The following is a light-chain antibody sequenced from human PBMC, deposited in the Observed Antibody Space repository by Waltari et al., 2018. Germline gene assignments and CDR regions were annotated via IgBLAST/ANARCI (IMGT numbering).Light chain of an antibody. CDR2: WAS. V-gene: IGKV4-1*01. CDR3: QQYSQTPWT. J-gene: IGKJ1*01. CDR1: QSLLCTSMKKTC. Sequence: DIEMTQHQDSLAVSLGVRATINCKSSQSLLCTSMKKTCLTWYQKREGQPPTLLLYWASTRGSGVSDRVSANGSGTDFTLTINSLQAEDVAIYYCQQYSQTPWTFGQGTEVEIK.